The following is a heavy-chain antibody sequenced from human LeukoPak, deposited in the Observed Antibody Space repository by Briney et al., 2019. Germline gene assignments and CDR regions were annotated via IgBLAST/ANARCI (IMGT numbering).Heavy chain of an antibody. CDR1: GFTFSSYE. CDR2: ISSSGSTK. D-gene: IGHD1-26*01. CDR3: ASGAQSDY. J-gene: IGHJ4*02. Sequence: PGGSLRLSCAASGFTFSSYEMNWVRQAPGKGLEWVSYISSSGSTKYYADSVKGRITISRDNAKNSLYPQMNSLRAEDTAVYYCASGAQSDYWGQGTLVTVSS. V-gene: IGHV3-48*03.